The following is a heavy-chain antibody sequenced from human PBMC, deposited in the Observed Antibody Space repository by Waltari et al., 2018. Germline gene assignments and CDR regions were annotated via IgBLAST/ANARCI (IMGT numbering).Heavy chain of an antibody. J-gene: IGHJ4*02. CDR2: IYSGGST. Sequence: EVQLVESGGGLIQPGGSLRLSCAASGFTVSSNYMSWVRQAPGKGVGWVSVIYSGGSTYYADSVKGRFTISRDNSKNTRYLQMNSLRAEDTAVYYCARDSKGPMVQGVTGDWGQGTLVTVSS. CDR3: ARDSKGPMVQGVTGD. D-gene: IGHD3-10*01. CDR1: GFTVSSNY. V-gene: IGHV3-53*01.